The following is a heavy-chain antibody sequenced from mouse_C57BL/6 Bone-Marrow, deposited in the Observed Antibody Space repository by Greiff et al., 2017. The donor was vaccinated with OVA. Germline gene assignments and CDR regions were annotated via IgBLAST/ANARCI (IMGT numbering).Heavy chain of an antibody. Sequence: EVMLVESGGDLVKPGGSLKLSCAASGFTFSSYGMSWVRQTPDKRLEWVATISSGGSYNYYPDSVKGRFTISRDNAKNTLYLQMSSLKSEDTAMYYCARHTDYDGLWYFDVWGTGTTVTVSS. CDR3: ARHTDYDGLWYFDV. J-gene: IGHJ1*03. V-gene: IGHV5-6*01. D-gene: IGHD2-4*01. CDR1: GFTFSSYG. CDR2: ISSGGSYN.